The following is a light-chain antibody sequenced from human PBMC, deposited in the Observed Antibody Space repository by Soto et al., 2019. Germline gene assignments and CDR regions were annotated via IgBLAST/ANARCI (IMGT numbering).Light chain of an antibody. J-gene: IGKJ4*01. CDR1: QSISNW. Sequence: DIQMTQSPSTLSASVGDRFTISFRASQSISNWLAWYQQKPGKAPKLLIYAASSLQSGVPSRFSGSGSGTDFTLTISSLQPEDFATYYCQQSYSTPRFGGGTKVDIK. CDR3: QQSYSTPR. CDR2: AAS. V-gene: IGKV1-39*01.